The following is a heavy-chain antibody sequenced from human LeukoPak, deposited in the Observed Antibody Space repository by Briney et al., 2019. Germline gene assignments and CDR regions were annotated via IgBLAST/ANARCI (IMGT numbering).Heavy chain of an antibody. V-gene: IGHV4-59*12. CDR1: GGSISSYY. D-gene: IGHD6-19*01. Sequence: SETLSLTCTVSGGSISSYYWSWIRQPPGKGLDWIGYIYYSGSTNYNPSLKSRVTISVDTSKNQFSLKLSSVTAADTAVYYCARDSSGWYKYYYYMDVWGKGTTVTISS. CDR3: ARDSSGWYKYYYYMDV. J-gene: IGHJ6*03. CDR2: IYYSGST.